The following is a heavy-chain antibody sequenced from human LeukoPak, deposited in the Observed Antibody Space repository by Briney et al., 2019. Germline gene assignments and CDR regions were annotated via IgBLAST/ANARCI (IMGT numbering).Heavy chain of an antibody. J-gene: IGHJ6*03. CDR1: GGSFSGYY. CDR3: ARHVSGSHRHYYYYMDV. D-gene: IGHD1-26*01. CDR2: INHSGST. V-gene: IGHV4-34*01. Sequence: PSETLSLTCAVYGGSFSGYYWSWIRQPPGKGLEWIGEINHSGSTNYNPSLKSRVTISGDTSKNQFSLKLSSVTAADTAVYYCARHVSGSHRHYYYYMDVWGEGTTVTISS.